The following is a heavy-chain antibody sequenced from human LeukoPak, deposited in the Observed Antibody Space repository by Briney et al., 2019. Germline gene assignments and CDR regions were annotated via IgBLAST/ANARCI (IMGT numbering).Heavy chain of an antibody. D-gene: IGHD1-1*01. CDR2: SYGSGST. J-gene: IGHJ5*02. CDR3: AREGTSGTHLNGFDP. V-gene: IGHV4-59*01. Sequence: PSETLSLTCTVSGGSISSYYWSCIRQPPGRELEWIGHSYGSGSTNYNPSLKSRVTLSVDKSKNQFSLKLSSVTAADTAVYYCAREGTSGTHLNGFDPWGQGTLVTVSS. CDR1: GGSISSYY.